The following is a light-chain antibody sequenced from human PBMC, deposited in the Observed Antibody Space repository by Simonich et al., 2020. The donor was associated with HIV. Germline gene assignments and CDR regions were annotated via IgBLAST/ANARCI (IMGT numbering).Light chain of an antibody. J-gene: IGKJ4*01. CDR3: QQYDSLPLT. V-gene: IGKV1-33*01. CDR1: QDISNY. Sequence: DIQMTQSPSSLSASVGDRVTITCQASQDISNYLNWYQQKPGKAPKLLIYDASNLGSGVPSRFNGSGSGTDFTFTISSLQPEDIATYYCQQYDSLPLTFGGGSKVEIK. CDR2: DAS.